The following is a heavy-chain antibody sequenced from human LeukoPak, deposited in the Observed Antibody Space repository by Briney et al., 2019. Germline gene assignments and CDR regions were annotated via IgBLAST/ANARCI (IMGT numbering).Heavy chain of an antibody. CDR3: ARDLAAARFGY. CDR2: IYTSGST. J-gene: IGHJ4*02. CDR1: GGSISSNNYY. V-gene: IGHV4-39*07. D-gene: IGHD6-13*01. Sequence: PETLSLTCTVSGGSISSNNYYWGWIRQPPGTGLEWIGRIYTSGSTNYNPSLKSRVTISVDTSKNQFSLKLSSVTAADTAVYYCARDLAAARFGYWGQGTLVTVSS.